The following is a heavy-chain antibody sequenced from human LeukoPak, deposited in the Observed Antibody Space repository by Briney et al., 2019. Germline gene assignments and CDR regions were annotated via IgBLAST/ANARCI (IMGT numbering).Heavy chain of an antibody. D-gene: IGHD3-10*01. J-gene: IGHJ6*02. CDR3: ARDQTYYYGSGSSNYYYYYGMDV. CDR2: ISAYNGNT. CDR1: GYTFTSYG. V-gene: IGHV1-18*01. Sequence: ASVNVSCKASGYTFTSYGISWVRQAPGQGLEWMGWISAYNGNTNYAQKLQGRVTMTTDTSTSTAYMELRSLRSDDTAVYYCARDQTYYYGSGSSNYYYYYGMDVWGQGTTVTVSS.